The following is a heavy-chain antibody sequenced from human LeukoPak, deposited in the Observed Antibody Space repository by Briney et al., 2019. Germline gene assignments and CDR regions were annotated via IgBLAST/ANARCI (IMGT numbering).Heavy chain of an antibody. Sequence: EGSLRLSCAASGFNFRDAAMTWVRQAPGKGLAWVSLISFSGDNSYYADSVKGRFTISRDNSKNTLSLQMNSLSVEDTARYYCAKDIQLSTWGLGTMVTVSS. CDR2: ISFSGDNS. D-gene: IGHD5-24*01. CDR1: GFNFRDAA. J-gene: IGHJ3*01. V-gene: IGHV3-23*01. CDR3: AKDIQLST.